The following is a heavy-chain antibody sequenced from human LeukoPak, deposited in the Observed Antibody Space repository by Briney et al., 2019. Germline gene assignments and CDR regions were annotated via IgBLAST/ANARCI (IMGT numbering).Heavy chain of an antibody. CDR1: GASISSYY. V-gene: IGHV4-4*07. J-gene: IGHJ4*02. CDR3: ARCYYGSSGYYHDY. D-gene: IGHD3-22*01. CDR2: MYISGST. Sequence: SETLSLTCTVSGASISSYYWSWIRQPAGKGLEWIGHMYISGSTNYNSSLKSRVTMSADTSKNQFSLKLSSVTAADTAVYYRARCYYGSSGYYHDYWGQGTLVTVSS.